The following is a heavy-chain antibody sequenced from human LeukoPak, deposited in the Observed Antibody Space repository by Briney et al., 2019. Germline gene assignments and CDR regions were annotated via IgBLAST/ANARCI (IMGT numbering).Heavy chain of an antibody. D-gene: IGHD3-10*01. Sequence: TGGSLRLYCAASGFNFNNYAMNWVRQAPGKGLEWVSGVSAPGGRTYYADSVKGRFTISRDNSKNTLSLQMNSLRAEDTALYYCAKVRAYGLGSTNWYFDLWGRGIMVTVSS. CDR2: VSAPGGRT. V-gene: IGHV3-23*01. CDR3: AKVRAYGLGSTNWYFDL. J-gene: IGHJ2*01. CDR1: GFNFNNYA.